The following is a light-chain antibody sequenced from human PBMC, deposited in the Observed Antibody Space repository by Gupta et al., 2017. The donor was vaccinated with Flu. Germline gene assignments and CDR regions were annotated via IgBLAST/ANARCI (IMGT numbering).Light chain of an antibody. CDR2: AAS. CDR3: QKNDRAPWT. CDR1: QGISND. V-gene: IGKV1-27*01. Sequence: DIQMTQSPSSLSASVGDRVTITCRASQGISNDLAWYQHKPGKVPRLLIYAASILHSGVPSRFSGSGSGTDFTLTISSLQPEDVATYYCQKNDRAPWTFGQGTKVEIK. J-gene: IGKJ1*01.